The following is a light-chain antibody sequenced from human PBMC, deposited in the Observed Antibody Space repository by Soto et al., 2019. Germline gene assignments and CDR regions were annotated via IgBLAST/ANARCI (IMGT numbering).Light chain of an antibody. V-gene: IGKV3-11*01. Sequence: ENVLTQSPAPLSVSPGERATLSCRASQSVSSNLVWYQQKPGQAPRLLIYDASNRATGIPARFSGSGSGTDFTLTISSLEPEDFAVYYCQRPATFGQGTKVDIK. CDR2: DAS. J-gene: IGKJ1*01. CDR1: QSVSSN. CDR3: QRPAT.